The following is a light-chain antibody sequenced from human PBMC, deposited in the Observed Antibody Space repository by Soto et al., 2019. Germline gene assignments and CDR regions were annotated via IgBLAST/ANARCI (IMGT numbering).Light chain of an antibody. Sequence: ETVMTQSPATLSVSPGERATLSCRASQSVSSKLAWYQQKPGQAPRLLIYGASTRATGIPARFSASGSGTNFTLTISSLQPEDFATYYCQQSYSTPQTFGQGTKVDIK. CDR2: GAS. CDR1: QSVSSK. V-gene: IGKV3-15*01. CDR3: QQSYSTPQT. J-gene: IGKJ1*01.